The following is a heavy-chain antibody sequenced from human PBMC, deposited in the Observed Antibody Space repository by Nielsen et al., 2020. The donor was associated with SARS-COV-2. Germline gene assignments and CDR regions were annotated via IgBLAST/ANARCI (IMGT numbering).Heavy chain of an antibody. D-gene: IGHD3-3*01. CDR2: IFPIFGTT. Sequence: SVKVSCKVSGVTLNSYAITWVRQAPGQGLEWMGRIFPIFGTTNYAQRFQDRLTITADQSTSTVYMELSSLRSEDTAVFYCARYLGVVIDPGAPLDSWGQGTLVTVSS. J-gene: IGHJ4*02. CDR3: ARYLGVVIDPGAPLDS. V-gene: IGHV1-69*13. CDR1: GVTLNSYA.